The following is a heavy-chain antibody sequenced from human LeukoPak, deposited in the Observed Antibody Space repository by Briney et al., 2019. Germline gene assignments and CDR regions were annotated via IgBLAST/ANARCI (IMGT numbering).Heavy chain of an antibody. V-gene: IGHV5-51*01. CDR1: GYSFTSYW. CDR3: ARQAYDFWSGPNNWFDP. D-gene: IGHD3-3*01. Sequence: GESLKISCKGSGYSFTSYWIGWVRQVPGKGLEWMGNIYPGDSDTRYSPSFQGQVTISADKSISTAYLQWSSLKASDTAMYYCARQAYDFWSGPNNWFDPWGQGTLVTVSS. CDR2: IYPGDSDT. J-gene: IGHJ5*02.